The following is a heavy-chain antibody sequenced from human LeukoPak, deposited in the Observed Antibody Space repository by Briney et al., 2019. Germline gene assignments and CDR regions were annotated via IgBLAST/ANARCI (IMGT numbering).Heavy chain of an antibody. CDR3: AASSGWYSPYYYGMDV. CDR1: GGSIITYY. J-gene: IGHJ6*02. V-gene: IGHV4-59*03. D-gene: IGHD6-19*01. Sequence: SETLSLTCTVSGGSIITYYWSWIRQSPGKGLEWIGYIYCGGSTNYNPSLKSRVTIPVDTSKNQFSLKLSSVTPADTAVYYCAASSGWYSPYYYGMDVWGQGTTVTVSS. CDR2: IYCGGST.